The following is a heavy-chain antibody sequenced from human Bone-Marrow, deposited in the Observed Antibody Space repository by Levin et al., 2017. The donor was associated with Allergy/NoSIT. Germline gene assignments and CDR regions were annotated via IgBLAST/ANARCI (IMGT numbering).Heavy chain of an antibody. D-gene: IGHD6-13*01. V-gene: IGHV3-21*01. CDR3: ARAAGAAGRGGMDV. Sequence: KPGGSLRLSCATSGFPFSTYSMAWVRQAPGKGLEWVASITTTSNYIHYADSVKGRFTISRDNANNSLSLQMNRLRGEDTAVYYCARAAGAAGRGGMDVWGQGTTVTVSS. CDR1: GFPFSTYS. CDR2: ITTTSNYI. J-gene: IGHJ6*02.